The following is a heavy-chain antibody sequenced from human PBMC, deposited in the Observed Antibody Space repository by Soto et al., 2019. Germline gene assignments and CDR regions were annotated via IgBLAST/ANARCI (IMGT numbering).Heavy chain of an antibody. Sequence: QVQLVQSGAEVRKPGSSVMISCKASGGTFNTYTFSWVRQAPGQGLEWMGSILLILGSINYAPNFQGRLSITADQSTTTAYMELSSLTSHDTAIYYCGRIPRYSFPTSDPLDNWGQGTLVTVSS. D-gene: IGHD5-18*01. CDR3: GRIPRYSFPTSDPLDN. CDR1: GGTFNTYT. CDR2: ILLILGSI. J-gene: IGHJ4*02. V-gene: IGHV1-69*08.